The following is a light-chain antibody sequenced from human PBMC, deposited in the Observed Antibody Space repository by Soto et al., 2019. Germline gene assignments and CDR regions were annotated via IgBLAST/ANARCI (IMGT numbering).Light chain of an antibody. CDR1: SRDIGTYNF. J-gene: IGLJ3*02. V-gene: IGLV2-14*03. Sequence: QSVLTQPASVSGSPGQSITISCTGTSRDIGTYNFISWYQQHPGKAPKLLIYNVSDRPTGISKRFSGSKSGSAASLTISGLQAEDEAVYFCSSYTGITTLGVFGGGTKVTVL. CDR2: NVS. CDR3: SSYTGITTLGV.